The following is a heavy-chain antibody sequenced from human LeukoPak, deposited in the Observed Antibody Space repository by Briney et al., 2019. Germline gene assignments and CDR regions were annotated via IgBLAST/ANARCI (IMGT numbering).Heavy chain of an antibody. CDR2: IYYSGST. CDR1: GGSISSDDYY. CDR3: ARYYYDITAYDY. Sequence: SRTLSLTCTVSGGSISSDDYYWTWIRQPPGKGLEWIGYIYYSGSTYYNPSLKSRVTISVDTSRNQFSLKLSSVTAADTAVYYCARYYYDITAYDYWGQGTLVAVSS. V-gene: IGHV4-30-4*08. D-gene: IGHD3-22*01. J-gene: IGHJ4*02.